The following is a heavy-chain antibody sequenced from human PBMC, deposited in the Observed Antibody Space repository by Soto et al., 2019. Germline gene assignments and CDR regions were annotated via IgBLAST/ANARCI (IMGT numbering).Heavy chain of an antibody. D-gene: IGHD6-19*01. CDR1: GYTFSNYG. V-gene: IGHV1-18*01. CDR3: SRFIMVDGWFDPNYCHGMDV. Sequence: QVQLVQSGAEVKKPGASVTVSCKTSGYTFSNYGINWVRQAPGQGLEWMGWISGYNGNTNYAQTVQGRVTMITDTSTGTVYMELRSLKSHDTVIYYRSRFIMVDGWFDPNYCHGMDVWGQGTTVTVSS. J-gene: IGHJ6*02. CDR2: ISGYNGNT.